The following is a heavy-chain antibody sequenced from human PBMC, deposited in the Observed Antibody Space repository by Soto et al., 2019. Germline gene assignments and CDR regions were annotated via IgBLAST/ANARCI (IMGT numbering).Heavy chain of an antibody. CDR3: ARDQTTGDWFDA. D-gene: IGHD4-17*01. V-gene: IGHV3-74*03. J-gene: IGHJ5*02. CDR1: GFTFSSYW. CDR2: INGDGSDI. Sequence: PGGSLRLSCAASGFTFSSYWMHWVRQAPGKGLVWVSRINGDGSDIKYADSVKGRFTISRDNAKNTVYLQMNSLRADDTAVYYCARDQTTGDWFDAWGQGALVTVSS.